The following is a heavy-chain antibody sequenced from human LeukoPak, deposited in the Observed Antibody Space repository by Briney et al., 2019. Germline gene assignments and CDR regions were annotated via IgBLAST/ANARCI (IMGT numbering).Heavy chain of an antibody. V-gene: IGHV5-51*01. CDR2: IYPGDSDT. CDR3: ARTHCSSISCYSDGWLDP. Sequence: GASPKTPCSGSGYSFNSYWIGWVRQIPGKGVEGMGTIYPGDSDTRYSPSFQGQDTTAADKSISTAYLQWSSLKASDTAMYYCARTHCSSISCYSDGWLDPWGQGTLVTVSS. CDR1: GYSFNSYW. D-gene: IGHD2-2*01. J-gene: IGHJ5*02.